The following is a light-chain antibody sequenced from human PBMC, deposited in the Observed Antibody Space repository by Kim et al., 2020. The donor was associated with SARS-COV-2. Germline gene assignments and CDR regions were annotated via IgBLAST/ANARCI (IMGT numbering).Light chain of an antibody. J-gene: IGLJ2*01. CDR3: NSRDSSGNHVV. CDR2: GKN. CDR1: SLSSYY. V-gene: IGLV3-19*01. Sequence: ALGQTVRIKCQGDSLSSYYASWYQQKPGQAPVLVIYGKNNRPSGIPDRVSGSSSGNTASLTITGAQAEDEADYYCNSRDSSGNHVVFGGGTQLTVL.